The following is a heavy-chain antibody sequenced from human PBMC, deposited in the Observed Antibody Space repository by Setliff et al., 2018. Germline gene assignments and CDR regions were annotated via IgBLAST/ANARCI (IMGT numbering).Heavy chain of an antibody. Sequence: PSETLSLTCTVSGGSISSHYWSWIRQPPGKGLEWIGSIYYSGSTNYNPSLKSRVTISVDTSKNQFSLKLSSVTAADTAVYYCARGSRRVPRLIDYWGQGTLVTV. CDR3: ARGSRRVPRLIDY. CDR2: IYYSGST. CDR1: GGSISSHY. V-gene: IGHV4-59*08. J-gene: IGHJ4*02.